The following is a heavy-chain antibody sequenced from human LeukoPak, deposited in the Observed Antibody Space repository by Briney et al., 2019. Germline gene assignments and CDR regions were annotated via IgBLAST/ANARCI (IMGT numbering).Heavy chain of an antibody. V-gene: IGHV1-69*04. CDR1: GGTFSSYA. Sequence: SVKVSCKASGGTFSSYAISWVRQAPGQGLEWMGRIIPIFGIANYAQKFQGRVTTTADKSTSTAYMELSSLRSEDTAVYYCARIPDTGYYYGMDVWGQGTTVTVSS. D-gene: IGHD5-18*01. J-gene: IGHJ6*02. CDR2: IIPIFGIA. CDR3: ARIPDTGYYYGMDV.